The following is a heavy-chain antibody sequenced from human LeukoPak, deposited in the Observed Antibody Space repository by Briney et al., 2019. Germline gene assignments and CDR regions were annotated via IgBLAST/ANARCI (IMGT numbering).Heavy chain of an antibody. CDR1: GGSISSSSFY. J-gene: IGHJ6*02. V-gene: IGHV4-39*01. CDR3: ARQTGAAGAFNYYYYYGMDV. Sequence: PSETLSLTCTVSGGSISSSSFYWGWIRQPPGRGLVWIGSIYYSGSTYYNPSLKSRVTMSVDTSKNQFSLKLSSVTAADTAVYYCARQTGAAGAFNYYYYYGMDVWGQGTTVTVSS. CDR2: IYYSGST. D-gene: IGHD6-13*01.